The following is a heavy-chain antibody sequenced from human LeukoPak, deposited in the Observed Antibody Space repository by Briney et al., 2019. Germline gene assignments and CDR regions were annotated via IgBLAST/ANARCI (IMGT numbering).Heavy chain of an antibody. Sequence: GGSLRLSCAASGFTFSSYAMHWVRQAPGKGLEWVAVISYDGSNKYYADSVKGRFTISRDNSKNTLYLQMNSLRAEDTAVYYCAREGEDCSSTSCYSGYLDYWGQGTLVPSPQ. CDR2: ISYDGSNK. CDR1: GFTFSSYA. D-gene: IGHD2-2*02. CDR3: AREGEDCSSTSCYSGYLDY. J-gene: IGHJ4*02. V-gene: IGHV3-30-3*01.